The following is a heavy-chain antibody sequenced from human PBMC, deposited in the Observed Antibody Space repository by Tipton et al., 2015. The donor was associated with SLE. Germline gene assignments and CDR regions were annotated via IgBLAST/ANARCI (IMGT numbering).Heavy chain of an antibody. CDR1: GGSFSGYY. Sequence: TLSLTCAVYGGSFSGYYWSWIRQPPGKGLGWIGEINHSGSTNYNPSLESRVTISVDTSKNQFSLKLSSVTAADTALYYCARGRPSDYIWVYSGWVFDYWGQGTLVTVPS. V-gene: IGHV4-34*01. CDR2: INHSGST. CDR3: ARGRPSDYIWVYSGWVFDY. D-gene: IGHD3-16*01. J-gene: IGHJ4*02.